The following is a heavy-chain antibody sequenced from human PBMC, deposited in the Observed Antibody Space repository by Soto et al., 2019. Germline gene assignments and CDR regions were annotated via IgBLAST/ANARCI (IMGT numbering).Heavy chain of an antibody. CDR1: GGSISSYY. Sequence: QVQLQESGPGLVKPSETLSLICTVSGGSISSYYWSWIRQPPGKGLEWIGYIYYSGSTNYNPSLKSRVTISVDTSKNQFSLKLSSVTAADTAVYYCARAWGYYFDYWGQGTLVTVSS. J-gene: IGHJ4*02. D-gene: IGHD7-27*01. CDR2: IYYSGST. V-gene: IGHV4-59*01. CDR3: ARAWGYYFDY.